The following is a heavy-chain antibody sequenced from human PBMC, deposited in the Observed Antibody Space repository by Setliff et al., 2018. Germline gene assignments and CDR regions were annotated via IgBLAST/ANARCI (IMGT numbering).Heavy chain of an antibody. CDR1: DYTFLSYG. J-gene: IGHJ4*02. CDR2: ISAYNGNT. V-gene: IGHV1-18*01. D-gene: IGHD5-18*01. CDR3: ARDEDRDEMEIQGY. Sequence: GASVKVSCKAADYTFLSYGLSWVRQAPGQGLEWMGWISAYNGNTNSAQKFQGRVTMTTDTSTSTAYMELKSLRYDDTAVYYCARDEDRDEMEIQGYWGQGTRVTVSS.